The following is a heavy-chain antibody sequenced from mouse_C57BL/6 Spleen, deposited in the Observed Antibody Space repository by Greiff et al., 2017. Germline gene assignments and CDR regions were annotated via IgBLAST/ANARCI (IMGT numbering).Heavy chain of an antibody. V-gene: IGHV1-64*01. D-gene: IGHD1-1*01. J-gene: IGHJ4*01. CDR3: ARDGYGSSYEYYAMDY. CDR1: GYTFTSYW. Sequence: QVQLQQPGAELVKPGASVKLSCKASGYTFTSYWMHWVKQRPGQGLEWIGMIHPNSGSTNYNEKFKSKATLTVDKSSSTAYMQLSSLTSEDLAVYYCARDGYGSSYEYYAMDYWGQGTSVTVSS. CDR2: IHPNSGST.